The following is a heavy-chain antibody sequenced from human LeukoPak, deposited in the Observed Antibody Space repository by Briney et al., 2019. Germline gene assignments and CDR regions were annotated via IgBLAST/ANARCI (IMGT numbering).Heavy chain of an antibody. CDR3: ARQSVPATPSMPFDI. CDR1: GGSLSSDY. CDR2: IYYSGST. D-gene: IGHD2-15*01. J-gene: IGHJ3*02. V-gene: IGHV4-59*01. Sequence: SETLSLTCTVSGGSLSSDYWSWIRQPPGKGLEWIGYIYYSGSTNYNPSLKSRVTISVDTSKNQFSLKLSSVTAADTAVYYCARQSVPATPSMPFDIWGQGTMVTVSS.